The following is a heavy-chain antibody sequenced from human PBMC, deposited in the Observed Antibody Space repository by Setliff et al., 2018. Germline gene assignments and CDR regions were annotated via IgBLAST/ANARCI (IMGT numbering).Heavy chain of an antibody. CDR2: TKNKANAGYM. J-gene: IGHJ4*02. CDR3: ARDPHFDS. Sequence: GGSLRLSCAASGFSISDHYMDWVRQAPGKGLEWVGRTKNKANAGYMEYAASVKDRFIISRDDSKNSLYLQMYSLKSDDTAVYYCARDPHFDSWGQGTLVTVSS. V-gene: IGHV3-72*01. CDR1: GFSISDHY.